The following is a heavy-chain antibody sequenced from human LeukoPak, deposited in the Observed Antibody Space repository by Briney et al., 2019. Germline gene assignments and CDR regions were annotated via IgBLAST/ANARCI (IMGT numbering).Heavy chain of an antibody. CDR3: AKGPRTYHDSFDY. Sequence: GGSLRLSCAASGITLSGYSMSCVRQAPGKGLEWVSSIHGSSVNTYYADSVKGRFTISRDNSKNTLDLQMNSMRAVDTAVIYCAKGPRTYHDSFDYWGQGTLVTVSS. CDR1: GITLSGYS. CDR2: IHGSSVNT. D-gene: IGHD1-14*01. V-gene: IGHV3-23*01. J-gene: IGHJ4*02.